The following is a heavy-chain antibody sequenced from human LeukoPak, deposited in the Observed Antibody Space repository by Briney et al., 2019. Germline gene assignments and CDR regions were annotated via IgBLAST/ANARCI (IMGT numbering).Heavy chain of an antibody. CDR3: ARDSDYYDSSGSLDY. J-gene: IGHJ4*02. Sequence: GGSLRFSCAASGFTFSSYAMHWVRQAPGKGLEWVAVISYDGSNKYYADSVKGRFTISRDNSKNTLYLQMNSLRAEDTAVYYCARDSDYYDSSGSLDYWGQGTLVTVSS. V-gene: IGHV3-30*04. CDR1: GFTFSSYA. D-gene: IGHD3-22*01. CDR2: ISYDGSNK.